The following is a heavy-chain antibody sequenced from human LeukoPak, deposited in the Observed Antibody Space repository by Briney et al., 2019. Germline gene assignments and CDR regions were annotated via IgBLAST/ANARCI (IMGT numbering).Heavy chain of an antibody. Sequence: GGSLRLSCAASGFTFSSYAMSWVRQAPGKGLEWVSAISGSGGSTYYADSVKGRFTISRDNSKNTPYLQMNSLRAEDTAVYYCAKIMVRGVISQIDYWGQGTLVTVSS. CDR2: ISGSGGST. J-gene: IGHJ4*02. CDR3: AKIMVRGVISQIDY. CDR1: GFTFSSYA. V-gene: IGHV3-23*01. D-gene: IGHD3-10*01.